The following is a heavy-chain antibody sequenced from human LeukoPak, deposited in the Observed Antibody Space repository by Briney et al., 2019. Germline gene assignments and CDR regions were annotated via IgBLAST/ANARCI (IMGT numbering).Heavy chain of an antibody. D-gene: IGHD6-13*01. CDR2: IIPIFGTA. V-gene: IGHV1-69*13. Sequence: ASVKVSCKASGGTFSSYAISWVRQAPGQGLEWMGGIIPIFGTANYAQKFQGRVTITADESTSTAYMELSSLRSEDTAVYYRARGAYSSSWYPYWGQGTLVTVSS. CDR1: GGTFSSYA. J-gene: IGHJ4*02. CDR3: ARGAYSSSWYPY.